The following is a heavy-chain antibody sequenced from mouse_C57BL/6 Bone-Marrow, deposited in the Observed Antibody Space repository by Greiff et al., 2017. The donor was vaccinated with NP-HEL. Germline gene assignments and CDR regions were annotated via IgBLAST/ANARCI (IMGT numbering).Heavy chain of an antibody. CDR3: ARVGGYYDGY. J-gene: IGHJ2*01. CDR1: GFNIKDPY. CDR2: IDPANGNT. V-gene: IGHV14-3*02. Sequence: VKLQQSGAELVKPGASVKLSCTASGFNIKDPYMPWVKQRPEQGLEWIGRIDPANGNTEYDQKFKGRVTITADTSSNHAYLQFSSLTSEDTAVYYCARVGGYYDGYWGQGTTLTVSS. D-gene: IGHD1-1*02.